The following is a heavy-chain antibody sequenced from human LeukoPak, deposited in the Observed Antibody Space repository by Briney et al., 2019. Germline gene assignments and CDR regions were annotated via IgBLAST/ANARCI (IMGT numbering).Heavy chain of an antibody. CDR3: AKVPLVTAFEYFDY. CDR2: ISSSGGST. D-gene: IGHD2-21*02. V-gene: IGHV3-23*01. J-gene: IGHJ4*02. CDR1: GFTFSSYA. Sequence: GGSLRLSCAASGFTFSSYAMSWVRQAPGKGLEWVSGISSSGGSTYYADSGKGRFTISRDNSKNTLYLQMNSLRAEDTAVYYCAKVPLVTAFEYFDYWGQGTLVTVSS.